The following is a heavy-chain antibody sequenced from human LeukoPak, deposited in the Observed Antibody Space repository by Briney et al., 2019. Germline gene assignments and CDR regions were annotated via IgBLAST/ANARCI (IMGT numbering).Heavy chain of an antibody. CDR2: ISGRGGNT. J-gene: IGHJ6*02. Sequence: GGSLRLSCAASGFTFSSYVMSWVRQAPGKGLEWVSAISGRGGNTFYADSVKGRFTISRDNSKETLYLQMNSLRAEDTAVYYCAKDQGSGRRGDAMDVWGQGTTVTVSS. CDR1: GFTFSSYV. V-gene: IGHV3-23*01. CDR3: AKDQGSGRRGDAMDV. D-gene: IGHD6-19*01.